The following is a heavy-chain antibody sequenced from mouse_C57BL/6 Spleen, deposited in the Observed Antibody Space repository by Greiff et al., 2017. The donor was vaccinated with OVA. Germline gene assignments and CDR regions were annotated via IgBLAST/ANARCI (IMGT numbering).Heavy chain of an antibody. CDR3: AREGHSNYLPFLAY. CDR2: INPSNGGT. V-gene: IGHV1-53*01. CDR1: GYTFTSYW. D-gene: IGHD2-5*01. J-gene: IGHJ3*01. Sequence: QVHVKQPGTELVKPGASVKLSCKASGYTFTSYWMHWVKQRPGQGLEWIGNINPSNGGTNYNEKFKSKATLTVDKSSSIAYMQLSSLTSEDSAVYYCAREGHSNYLPFLAYWGQGTLVTVSA.